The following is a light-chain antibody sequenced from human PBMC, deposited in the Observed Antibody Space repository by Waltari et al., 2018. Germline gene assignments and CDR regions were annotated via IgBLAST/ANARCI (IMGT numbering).Light chain of an antibody. J-gene: IGLJ1*01. CDR1: SSDVGGYNY. Sequence: QSALTQPASVSGSPGQSITISCTGTSSDVGGYNYVSCYQQHPGKAPKLMIYDVSKRPSGVSNRVSGSKSGNTASLTISGLQAEDEADYYCSSYTSSSTFYVFGTGTKVTVL. CDR2: DVS. CDR3: SSYTSSSTFYV. V-gene: IGLV2-14*01.